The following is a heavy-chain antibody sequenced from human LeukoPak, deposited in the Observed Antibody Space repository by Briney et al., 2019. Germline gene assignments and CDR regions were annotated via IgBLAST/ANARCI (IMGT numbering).Heavy chain of an antibody. CDR2: IYYSGST. J-gene: IGHJ4*02. V-gene: IGHV4-59*12. D-gene: IGHD6-13*01. CDR1: GGSISSYY. Sequence: PSETLSLTCTVSGGSISSYYWSWIRQPPGKGLEWIGYIYYSGSTNYNPSLKSRVTISVDTSKNQFSLKLSSVTAADTAVYYCARDPIAAASSEDYWGQGTLVTVSS. CDR3: ARDPIAAASSEDY.